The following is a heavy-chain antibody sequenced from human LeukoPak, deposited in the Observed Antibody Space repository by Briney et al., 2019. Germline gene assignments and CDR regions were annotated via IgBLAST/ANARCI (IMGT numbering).Heavy chain of an antibody. CDR3: ARRHYAYVWGSYHHFDY. V-gene: IGHV5-51*01. D-gene: IGHD3-16*02. Sequence: GESLKISCKGSGYSFTSYWIGWVRQMPGKGLEWMGIIYPGDSDTRYSPSFQGQVTISADKSISTAYLQWSSLKASDTAMYYCARRHYAYVWGSYHHFDYWGQGTLVTVSS. CDR2: IYPGDSDT. J-gene: IGHJ4*02. CDR1: GYSFTSYW.